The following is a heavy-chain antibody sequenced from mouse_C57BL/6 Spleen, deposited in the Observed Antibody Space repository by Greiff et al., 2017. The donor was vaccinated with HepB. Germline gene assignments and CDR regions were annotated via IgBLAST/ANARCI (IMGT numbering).Heavy chain of an antibody. CDR1: GYTFTSYW. CDR3: ARGRDGYCGYFDV. Sequence: VQLQQPGAELVRPGSSVKLSCKASGYTFTSYWMDWVKQRPGQGLEWIGNIYPSDSETHYNQKFKDKATLTVDKSSSTAYMQLSSLTSEDAAVYYCARGRDGYCGYFDVWGTGTTVTVSS. D-gene: IGHD2-3*01. J-gene: IGHJ1*03. CDR2: IYPSDSET. V-gene: IGHV1-61*01.